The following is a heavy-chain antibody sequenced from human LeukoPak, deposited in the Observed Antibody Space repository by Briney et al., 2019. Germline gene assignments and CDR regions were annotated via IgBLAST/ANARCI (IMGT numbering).Heavy chain of an antibody. CDR3: ASTQTAPGYCSGGGCYWALDY. J-gene: IGHJ4*02. V-gene: IGHV4-4*07. CDR1: GGSISGYY. D-gene: IGHD2-15*01. Sequence: SETLSLTCTVSGGSISGYYWSWIRQPAGKGLEWIGRIYTSGSTNYNPSLKSRVAMSVDTSKNQFSLKLSSVTAADTAVYYCASTQTAPGYCSGGGCYWALDYWGQGTLVTVSS. CDR2: IYTSGST.